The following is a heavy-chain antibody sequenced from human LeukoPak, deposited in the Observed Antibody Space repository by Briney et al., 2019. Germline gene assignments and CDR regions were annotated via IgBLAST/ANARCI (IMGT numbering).Heavy chain of an antibody. CDR2: IYTSGST. CDR3: ARHLRSGAVDY. Sequence: SETLSLTCNVSSDSISSYYWSWIRQPPGKGLEWIGRIYTSGSTNYNPSLKSRVTMSVDTSKNQFSLKLSSVTAADTAVYYCARHLRSGAVDYWGQGTLVTVSS. D-gene: IGHD4-17*01. J-gene: IGHJ4*02. V-gene: IGHV4-4*07. CDR1: SDSISSYY.